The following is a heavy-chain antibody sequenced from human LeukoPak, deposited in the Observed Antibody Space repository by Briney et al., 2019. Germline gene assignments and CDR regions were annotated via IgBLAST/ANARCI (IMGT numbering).Heavy chain of an antibody. Sequence: PGGTLRLSCAASGFTFSSYGMHWVRQAPGKGLEWVAFIRYDGSNKYYADSVKGRFTISRDNSENTLYLQMNSLRAEDTAVYYCAKDPSSGWYGGSYWGQGTLVTVSS. D-gene: IGHD6-19*01. J-gene: IGHJ4*02. V-gene: IGHV3-30*02. CDR3: AKDPSSGWYGGSY. CDR1: GFTFSSYG. CDR2: IRYDGSNK.